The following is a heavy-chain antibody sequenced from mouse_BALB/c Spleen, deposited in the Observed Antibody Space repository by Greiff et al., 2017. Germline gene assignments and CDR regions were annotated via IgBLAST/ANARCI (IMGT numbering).Heavy chain of an antibody. CDR3: ARKGTGGFAY. J-gene: IGHJ3*01. V-gene: IGHV2-2*02. CDR2: IWSGGST. D-gene: IGHD3-3*01. Sequence: VQRVESGPVLVQPSQSLSITCTVSGFSLTSYGVHWVRQSPGKGLEWLGVIWSGGSTDYNAAFISRLSISKDNSKSQVFFKMNSLQANDTAIYYCARKGTGGFAYWGQGTLVTVSA. CDR1: GFSLTSYG.